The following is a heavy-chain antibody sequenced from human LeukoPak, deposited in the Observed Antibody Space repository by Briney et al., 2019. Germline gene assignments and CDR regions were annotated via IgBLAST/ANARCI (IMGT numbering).Heavy chain of an antibody. CDR3: AKEEAVAGTGYYYMDV. Sequence: GGSLRLSCAASGFTFSSYAMSWVRQAPGKGLEWVSAISGSGGSTYYADSVKGRFTISRDNSKNTLYLQMNSLRAEDTAVYYCAKEEAVAGTGYYYMDVWDKGTTVTVSS. V-gene: IGHV3-23*01. D-gene: IGHD6-19*01. J-gene: IGHJ6*03. CDR2: ISGSGGST. CDR1: GFTFSSYA.